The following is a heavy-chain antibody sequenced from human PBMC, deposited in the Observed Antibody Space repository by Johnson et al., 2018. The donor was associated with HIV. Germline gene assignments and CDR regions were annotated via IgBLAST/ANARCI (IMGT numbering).Heavy chain of an antibody. CDR2: ISYDGSNK. CDR3: ARDRAIVVAYDAFDI. J-gene: IGHJ3*02. Sequence: QVQLVESGGGAVQPGRSLRLSCEASGFTFSSYAMHWVRQAPGKGLEWVAVISYDGSNKYYADSVKGRFTISRDNSKNTLYLQMNSLRPEDTAVYYCARDRAIVVAYDAFDIWGQGTMVTVSS. D-gene: IGHD3-22*01. CDR1: GFTFSSYA. V-gene: IGHV3-30*04.